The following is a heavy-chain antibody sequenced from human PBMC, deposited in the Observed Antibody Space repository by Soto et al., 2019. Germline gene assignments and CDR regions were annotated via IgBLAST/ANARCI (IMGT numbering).Heavy chain of an antibody. D-gene: IGHD6-6*01. CDR1: GFTFSSYG. Sequence: QVQLVESGGGVVQPGRSLRLSCAASGFTFSSYGMHWVRQAPGKGLEWVAVIWYDGSNKYYADSVKGRFTISRDNSKKPEELETNSLRAEETAVYYWARDLEYSSSAGNSYGYWGQGTLVTVSS. J-gene: IGHJ4*02. V-gene: IGHV3-33*01. CDR2: IWYDGSNK. CDR3: ARDLEYSSSAGNSYGY.